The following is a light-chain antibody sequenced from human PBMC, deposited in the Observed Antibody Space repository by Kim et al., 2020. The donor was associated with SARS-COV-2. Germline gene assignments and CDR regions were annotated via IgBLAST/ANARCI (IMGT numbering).Light chain of an antibody. CDR2: HVS. CDR1: QSVSSS. V-gene: IGKV3-11*01. CDR3: QQRRNWPLT. J-gene: IGKJ4*01. Sequence: SLSPGDSATLSCRASQSVSSSLAWYRQKPGQVPRLLIYHVSNRATGIPARFSGSGSGTDFTLTISSLEPEDFAVYYCQQRRNWPLTFGGGTKLEI.